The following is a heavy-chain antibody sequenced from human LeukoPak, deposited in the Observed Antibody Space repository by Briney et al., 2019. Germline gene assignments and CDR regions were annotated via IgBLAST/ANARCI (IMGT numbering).Heavy chain of an antibody. V-gene: IGHV3-15*01. CDR1: GFSFTTAW. CDR3: VIDDYYDYSGTREADYFDY. D-gene: IGHD3-22*01. CDR2: IKSDGAV. J-gene: IGHJ4*02. Sequence: GGSLRLSCGASGFSFTTAWMSWVRQAPGKGLEWVARIKSDGAVDYASPVKGRLTISKDYSKNTLYLQMNSLEVEDTAVYYCVIDDYYDYSGTREADYFDYWGQGTLVTVSS.